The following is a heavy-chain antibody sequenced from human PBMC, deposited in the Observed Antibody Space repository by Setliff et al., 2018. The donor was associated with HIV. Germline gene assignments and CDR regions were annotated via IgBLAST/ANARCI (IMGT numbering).Heavy chain of an antibody. Sequence: SETLSLTCSVSGGSINRGNYYWTWIRQSAGKGLEWIGTIHYSGRSTYNPSLRSRVTISVDTSKNQFSLKLSSVTAADTAVYYCARGRHYYDSSGYYFDFWGQGTLVTVSS. J-gene: IGHJ4*02. D-gene: IGHD3-22*01. CDR1: GGSINRGNYY. CDR3: ARGRHYYDSSGYYFDF. CDR2: IHYSGRS. V-gene: IGHV4-61*10.